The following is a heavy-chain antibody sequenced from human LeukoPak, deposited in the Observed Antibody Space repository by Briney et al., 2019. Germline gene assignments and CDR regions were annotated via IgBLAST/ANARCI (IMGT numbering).Heavy chain of an antibody. CDR3: ARVRYYFDY. J-gene: IGHJ4*02. CDR2: INHSGST. Sequence: SETLSLTCAVYGGSYSGYYWSWIRQPPGKGLEWIGEINHSGSTNYNPSLKSRVTISVDTSKNQFSLKLSSVTAADTAVYYCARVRYYFDYWGQGTLVTVSS. CDR1: GGSYSGYY. D-gene: IGHD3-16*01. V-gene: IGHV4-34*01.